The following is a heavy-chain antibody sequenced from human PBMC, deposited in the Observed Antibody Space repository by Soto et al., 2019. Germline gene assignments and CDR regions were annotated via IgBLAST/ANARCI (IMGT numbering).Heavy chain of an antibody. CDR1: GYIFTGYY. CDR2: INPNSGGT. CDR3: ARDCGGDCYSYYYYGMDV. J-gene: IGHJ6*02. Sequence: ASVKVSCKASGYIFTGYYMHWVRQAPGQGLEWMGWINPNSGGTNYAQKFQGWVTMTRDTSISTAYMELSRLRSDDTAVYYCARDCGGDCYSYYYYGMDVWGQGTTVTVS. D-gene: IGHD2-21*02. V-gene: IGHV1-2*04.